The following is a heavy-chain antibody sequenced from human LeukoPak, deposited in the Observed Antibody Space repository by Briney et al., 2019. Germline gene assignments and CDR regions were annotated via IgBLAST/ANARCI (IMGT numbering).Heavy chain of an antibody. CDR3: AKAERQQLVLSPFDY. CDR2: ISGSGGST. D-gene: IGHD6-13*01. Sequence: GSLRLSCAASGFTFSSYWMSWVRQAPGKGLEWVSAISGSGGSTYYADSVKGRFTISRDNSKNTLYLQMNSLRAEDTAVYYCAKAERQQLVLSPFDYWGQGTLVTVSS. V-gene: IGHV3-23*01. J-gene: IGHJ4*02. CDR1: GFTFSSYW.